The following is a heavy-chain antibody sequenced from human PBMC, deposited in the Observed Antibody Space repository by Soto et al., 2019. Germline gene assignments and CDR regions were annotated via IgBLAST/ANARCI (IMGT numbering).Heavy chain of an antibody. D-gene: IGHD3-9*01. CDR1: GGSISSGDYY. J-gene: IGHJ4*02. Sequence: SETLSVTCTVSGGSISSGDYYWSWIRQPPGKGLEWIGYIYYSGSTYYNPSLKSRVTISVDTSKNQFSLKLSSVTAADTAVYYCAREYYDILTGPTGLDYWGQGTLVTVSS. CDR3: AREYYDILTGPTGLDY. V-gene: IGHV4-30-4*01. CDR2: IYYSGST.